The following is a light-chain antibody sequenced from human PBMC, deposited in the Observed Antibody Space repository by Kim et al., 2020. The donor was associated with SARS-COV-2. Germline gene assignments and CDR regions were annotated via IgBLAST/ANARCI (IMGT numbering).Light chain of an antibody. CDR3: NSRESGVNHVV. J-gene: IGLJ3*02. CDR1: SLRSYY. V-gene: IGLV3-19*01. CDR2: EKN. Sequence: ALGQKVRITCKGDSLRSYYASWYQQKPEQAPVLVIYEKNNRPSGIPDRFSGSSSGNTASLTITGAQAEDEADYYCNSRESGVNHVVFGGWTQLTVL.